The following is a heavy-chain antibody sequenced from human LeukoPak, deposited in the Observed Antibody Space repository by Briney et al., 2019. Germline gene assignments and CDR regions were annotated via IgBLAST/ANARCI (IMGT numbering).Heavy chain of an antibody. Sequence: EASVKVSCRASGGTFSSYAISWVRQAPGQGLEWMGGIIPIFGTANYAQKFQGRVTITTDESTSTAYMELSSLRSEDTAVYYCASPTRYSSSWFLLYWGQGTLVTVFS. J-gene: IGHJ4*02. CDR1: GGTFSSYA. CDR3: ASPTRYSSSWFLLY. CDR2: IIPIFGTA. V-gene: IGHV1-69*05. D-gene: IGHD6-13*01.